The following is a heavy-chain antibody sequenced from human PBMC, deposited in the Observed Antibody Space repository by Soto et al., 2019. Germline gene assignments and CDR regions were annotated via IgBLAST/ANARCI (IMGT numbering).Heavy chain of an antibody. CDR1: GGSFSGYY. V-gene: IGHV4-34*01. D-gene: IGHD2-2*02. J-gene: IGHJ1*01. CDR3: ARGVYCSSTNCYTDYFQH. Sequence: SETLSLTCAVYGGSFSGYYWSWIRQPPGTGLEWIGEINHYGSTNYNPSLKRRVTISVDTSKNQFSLKLNSVTAADTAVYYCARGVYCSSTNCYTDYFQHWGQGTLVTVSS. CDR2: INHYGST.